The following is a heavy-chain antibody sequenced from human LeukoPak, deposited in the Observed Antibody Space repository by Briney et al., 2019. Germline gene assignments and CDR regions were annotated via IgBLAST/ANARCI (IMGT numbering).Heavy chain of an antibody. CDR2: ISSSSSYI. Sequence: GGSLRLSXAASGFTFSSYSMNWVRQAPGKGLEWVSSISSSSSYIYYTDSVKGRFTISRDNAKNSLYLQMNSLRAEDTAVYYCAREDAVAGFDYWGQGTLVTVSS. D-gene: IGHD6-19*01. J-gene: IGHJ4*02. V-gene: IGHV3-21*01. CDR1: GFTFSSYS. CDR3: AREDAVAGFDY.